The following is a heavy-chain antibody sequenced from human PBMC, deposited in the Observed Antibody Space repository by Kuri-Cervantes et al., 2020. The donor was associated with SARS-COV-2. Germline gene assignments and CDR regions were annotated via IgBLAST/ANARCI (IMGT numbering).Heavy chain of an antibody. V-gene: IGHV1-18*04. CDR3: ARKWELDYYYYYGMDV. J-gene: IGHJ6*02. CDR2: ISAYNGNT. D-gene: IGHD1-26*01. CDR1: GYTFTSYG. Sequence: ASVKVSCKASGYTFTSYGISWVRQAPGQGLEWMGWISAYNGNTNYAQKLQGRVTMTTDTSTSTAYMELRSLRSDDTAVYYCARKWELDYYYYYGMDVWGQGTTVTVSS.